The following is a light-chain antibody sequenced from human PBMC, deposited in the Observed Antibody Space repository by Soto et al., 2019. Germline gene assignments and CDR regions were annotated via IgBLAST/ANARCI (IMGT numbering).Light chain of an antibody. J-gene: IGLJ1*01. V-gene: IGLV1-40*01. CDR1: SSNIGAGYD. Sequence: QSVLTQPPSVSGAPGQRVTISCSGSSSNIGAGYDVNWYRQLPGTAPKLLIYGNSDRPSGVPDRFSGSKSGTSDSLAITGLQDEDEADYFCQSYDRSMRTYVFGTGTKVTVL. CDR2: GNS. CDR3: QSYDRSMRTYV.